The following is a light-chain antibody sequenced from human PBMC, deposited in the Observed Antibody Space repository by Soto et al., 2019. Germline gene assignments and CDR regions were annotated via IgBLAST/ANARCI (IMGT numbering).Light chain of an antibody. CDR3: QSYDSSLRGGV. CDR2: GNS. CDR1: SSNIGAGYD. V-gene: IGLV1-40*01. Sequence: QSVLTQPPSVSGAPGQRVTISCTGSSSNIGAGYDVHWYQQLPGTAPKLLIYGNSNRPSGVPDRFSGSKSGTSASLAITGLKAEDEADYYCQSYDSSLRGGVFGTGTKVTVL. J-gene: IGLJ1*01.